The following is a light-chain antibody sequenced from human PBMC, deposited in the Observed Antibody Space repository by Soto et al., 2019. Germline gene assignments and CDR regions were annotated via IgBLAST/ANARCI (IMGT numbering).Light chain of an antibody. CDR3: QQSYTAPSIT. V-gene: IGKV1-39*01. CDR2: AAS. CDR1: RSISNY. Sequence: DIQMTQSPSSLSASVGDRVTITCRASRSISNYLNWYQHKPENAPKLLIYAASSLQSGVPSRFSGSASGTDFTLTISSLQPEDFATYYCQQSYTAPSITFGQGTRLEIK. J-gene: IGKJ5*01.